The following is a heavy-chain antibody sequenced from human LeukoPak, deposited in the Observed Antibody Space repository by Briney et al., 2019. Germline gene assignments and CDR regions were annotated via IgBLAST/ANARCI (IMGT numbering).Heavy chain of an antibody. CDR1: GGSFSGYY. Sequence: PSETLSLTCAVYGGSFSGYYWSWIRQPPGKGLEWIGEINHSGSTNYNPSLKSRVTISVDTSKNQFSLQLSSVTAADTAVYYCARAGRFLEWLSHYYDSTGDAFDIWGQGTMVTVSS. CDR3: ARAGRFLEWLSHYYDSTGDAFDI. V-gene: IGHV4-34*01. J-gene: IGHJ3*02. D-gene: IGHD3-3*01. CDR2: INHSGST.